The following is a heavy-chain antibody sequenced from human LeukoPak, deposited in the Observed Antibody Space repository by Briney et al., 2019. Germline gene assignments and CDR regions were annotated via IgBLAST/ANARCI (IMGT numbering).Heavy chain of an antibody. CDR2: VSYDGSGE. CDR3: ARDRVLYFYYGMDV. CDR1: GFTFSSYS. V-gene: IGHV3-30-3*01. D-gene: IGHD2-21*01. J-gene: IGHJ6*02. Sequence: GGSLRLSCAASGFTFSSYSIHWVRQAPGKGLEWVAVVSYDGSGENYADSVKGRFTISRDNSKNTLYLQMNSLRAEDTAVYYCARDRVLYFYYGMDVWGQGTTVTVSS.